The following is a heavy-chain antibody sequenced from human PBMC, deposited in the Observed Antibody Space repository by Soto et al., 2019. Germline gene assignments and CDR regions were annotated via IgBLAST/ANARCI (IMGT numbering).Heavy chain of an antibody. D-gene: IGHD2-15*01. V-gene: IGHV3-74*01. CDR3: ATGSCSGGRCWDYYSYGMDV. CDR2: ITHDGTLT. CDR1: GFTFSSYW. Sequence: EVQLVESGGGLVQPGGSLRLSCAASGFTFSSYWMHWYRQTPGKGLVWVSDITHDGTLTRYVDSVKGQFTISRNNSKKTRDLQMNSLRVEDTAVSYCATGSCSGGRCWDYYSYGMDVWGQGTTVTVSS. J-gene: IGHJ6*02.